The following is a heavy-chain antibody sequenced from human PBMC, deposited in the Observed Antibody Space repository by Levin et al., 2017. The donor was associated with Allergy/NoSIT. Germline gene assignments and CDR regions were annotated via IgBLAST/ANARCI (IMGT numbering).Heavy chain of an antibody. D-gene: IGHD4-17*01. V-gene: IGHV3-21*01. CDR3: ARGSTVTTSDIFDY. CDR2: ISSSSSYI. J-gene: IGHJ4*02. Sequence: GGSLRLSCAASGFTFSSYSMNWVRQAPGKGLEWVSSISSSSSYIYYADSVKGRFTISRDNSKNTLYLQMNTLGPEDTAMFYCARGSTVTTSDIFDYWGQGTLVTVSS. CDR1: GFTFSSYS.